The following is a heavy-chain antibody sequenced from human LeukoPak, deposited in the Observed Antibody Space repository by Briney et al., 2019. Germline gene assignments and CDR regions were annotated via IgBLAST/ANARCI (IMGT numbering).Heavy chain of an antibody. CDR3: ARDRSYNLDY. D-gene: IGHD5-24*01. Sequence: GGSLRLSCAASGFTSSSYWMHWVRQAPGKGLVWVSHINGDGSSTSYADSVKGRVTISRDNAKNTLYLQINSLTAEDSAVYYCARDRSYNLDYWGQGTLVTVSS. CDR2: INGDGSST. J-gene: IGHJ4*02. V-gene: IGHV3-74*01. CDR1: GFTSSSYW.